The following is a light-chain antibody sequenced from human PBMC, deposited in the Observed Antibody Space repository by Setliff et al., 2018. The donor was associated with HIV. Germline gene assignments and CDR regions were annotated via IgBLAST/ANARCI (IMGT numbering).Light chain of an antibody. CDR2: DVS. CDR3: SSYTSSSTLV. CDR1: SSDVGGYNY. J-gene: IGLJ1*01. Sequence: QSALTQPASVSGSPGQSITISCTGTSSDVGGYNYVPWYRQHPGKAPKLILYDVSNRPSGVSNRFSGSKSGNTASLTISGLQAEDEADYFCSSYTSSSTLVFGTGTKVTVL. V-gene: IGLV2-14*03.